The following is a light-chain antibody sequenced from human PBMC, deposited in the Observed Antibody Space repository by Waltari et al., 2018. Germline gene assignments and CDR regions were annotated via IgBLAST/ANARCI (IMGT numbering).Light chain of an antibody. J-gene: IGKJ1*01. CDR3: QQSYSTSTWT. CDR1: QSISSY. Sequence: DIQMTQSPSSLSASVGDSVPITCRASQSISSYLNWYQQKPEKAPNLLIYAAASLQSGVPLRVRFSGSGTDFTLTISSLQPEDFATYYCQQSYSTSTWTFGQGTKVEIK. CDR2: AAA. V-gene: IGKV1-39*01.